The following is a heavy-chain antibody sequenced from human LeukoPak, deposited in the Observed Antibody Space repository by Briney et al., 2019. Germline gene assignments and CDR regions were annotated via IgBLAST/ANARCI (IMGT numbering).Heavy chain of an antibody. V-gene: IGHV4-4*07. J-gene: IGHJ6*03. CDR1: GGSISSYY. CDR2: IYTSGST. CDR3: ARGYSSSWQSRDYYYYDMDV. Sequence: SETLSLTCTVSGGSISSYYWSWIRQPAGEGLEWIGRIYTSGSTNYNPSLKSRVTISVDKSKNKFSLKLSSVTPADTAVYYCARGYSSSWQSRDYYYYDMDVWGKGTTVTVSS. D-gene: IGHD6-13*01.